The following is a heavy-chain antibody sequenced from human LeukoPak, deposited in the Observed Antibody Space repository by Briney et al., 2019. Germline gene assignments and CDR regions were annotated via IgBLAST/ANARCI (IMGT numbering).Heavy chain of an antibody. CDR1: GFTFSSYS. Sequence: GGSLRLSCAASGFTFSSYSMNWVRQAPGKGLEWVSSISSSSSYIYYADSVKGRFTISRDNSKNTLYLQMNSLRAEDTAVYYCARDLGIAARQSDYYYGMDVWGQGTTVTVSS. V-gene: IGHV3-21*01. D-gene: IGHD6-6*01. J-gene: IGHJ6*02. CDR2: ISSSSSYI. CDR3: ARDLGIAARQSDYYYGMDV.